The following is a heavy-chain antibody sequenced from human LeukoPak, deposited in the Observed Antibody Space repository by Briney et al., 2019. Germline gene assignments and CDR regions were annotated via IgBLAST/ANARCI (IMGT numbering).Heavy chain of an antibody. CDR3: ARSTVTTLVDY. V-gene: IGHV3-11*04. CDR1: GFTFSDYY. J-gene: IGHJ4*02. CDR2: ISSSGSTI. Sequence: GGSLRLSCAASGFTFSDYYMSWIRQAPGKGLEWVSYISSSGSTIYYADSVKGRFTISRDDAKNSLYLQMNSLRAEDTAVYYCARSTVTTLVDYWGQGTLVTVSS. D-gene: IGHD4-17*01.